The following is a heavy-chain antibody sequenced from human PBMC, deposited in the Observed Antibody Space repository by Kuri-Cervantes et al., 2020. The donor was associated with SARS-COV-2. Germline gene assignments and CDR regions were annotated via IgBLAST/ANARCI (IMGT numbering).Heavy chain of an antibody. Sequence: SETLSLTCTVSGGSISSGDYYWSWIRQPPGKGLEWSGYIYYSGSTYYNPTLKSRVTISVDTSKNQFSLKLSSVTAADTAVYYCARDRDIVVVPAAISGYYYGMDVWGQGTTVTVSS. J-gene: IGHJ6*02. CDR1: GGSISSGDYY. CDR2: IYYSGST. V-gene: IGHV4-30-4*01. CDR3: ARDRDIVVVPAAISGYYYGMDV. D-gene: IGHD2-2*02.